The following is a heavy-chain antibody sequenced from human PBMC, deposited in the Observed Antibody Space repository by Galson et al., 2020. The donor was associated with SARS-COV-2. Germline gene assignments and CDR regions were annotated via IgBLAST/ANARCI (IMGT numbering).Heavy chain of an antibody. CDR2: IKSEIDGGTT. CDR3: ATEMLGITSIVEASGVDY. V-gene: IGHV3-15*01. J-gene: IGHJ4*02. D-gene: IGHD3-22*01. CDR1: GFTFTNAW. Sequence: GGSLRLSCAASGFTFTNAWMSWVRQAPGKGLEWVGHIKSEIDGGTTDYAAPVKGRFTISRDDSKNTLYLQMNSPGTEDTAVYYCATEMLGITSIVEASGVDYWGQGTLVTVSS.